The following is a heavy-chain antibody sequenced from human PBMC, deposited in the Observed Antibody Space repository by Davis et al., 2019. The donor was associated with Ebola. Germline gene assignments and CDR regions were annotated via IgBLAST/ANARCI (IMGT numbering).Heavy chain of an antibody. J-gene: IGHJ4*02. Sequence: PGGSLRLSCAGSGFTFSTYAMTWVRQAPGKGLEWVSRISGSGGDPHYADSVKGRFTISRDNSKSTLYLQMNSLRPEDTAVYYCARGGTTVTTPLDYWGQGTLVTVSS. V-gene: IGHV3-23*01. CDR2: ISGSGGDP. CDR1: GFTFSTYA. D-gene: IGHD4-17*01. CDR3: ARGGTTVTTPLDY.